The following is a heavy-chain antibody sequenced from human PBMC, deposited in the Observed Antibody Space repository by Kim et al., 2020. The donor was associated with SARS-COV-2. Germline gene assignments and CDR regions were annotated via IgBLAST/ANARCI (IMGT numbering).Heavy chain of an antibody. CDR3: AKDRGKMATIIHGGMDV. Sequence: GGSLRLSCAASGFTFDDYAMHWVRQAPGKGLEWVSLISGDGGSTYYADSVKGRFTISRDNSKNSLYLQMNSLRTEDTALYYCAKDRGKMATIIHGGMDVWGQGTTVTVSS. CDR1: GFTFDDYA. V-gene: IGHV3-43*02. J-gene: IGHJ6*02. D-gene: IGHD5-12*01. CDR2: ISGDGGST.